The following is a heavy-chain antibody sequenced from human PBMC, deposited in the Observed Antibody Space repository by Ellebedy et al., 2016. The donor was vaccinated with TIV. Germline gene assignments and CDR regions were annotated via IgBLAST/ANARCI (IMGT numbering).Heavy chain of an antibody. CDR2: ISGSGGST. Sequence: GGSLRLXXAASGFTFSSYAMSWVRQAPGKGLEWVSAISGSGGSTYYADSVKGRFTISRDNSKNTLYLQMNSLRAEDTAVYYCANAPSSWYYDYCYGMDVWGQGTTVTVSS. CDR3: ANAPSSWYYDYCYGMDV. CDR1: GFTFSSYA. V-gene: IGHV3-23*01. J-gene: IGHJ6*02. D-gene: IGHD6-13*01.